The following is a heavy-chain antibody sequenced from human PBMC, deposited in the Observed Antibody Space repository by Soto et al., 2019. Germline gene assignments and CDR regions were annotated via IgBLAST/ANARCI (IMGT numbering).Heavy chain of an antibody. D-gene: IGHD3-22*01. Sequence: GGSLRLSCAASGFTVSSNYMSWVRQAPGKGLEWVSVIYSGGSTYYADSVKGRFTISRDNSKNTLYLQMNSLRAEDTAVYYCARDYDSTAGGAFDIWGQGTMVTVSS. J-gene: IGHJ3*02. CDR2: IYSGGST. CDR1: GFTVSSNY. V-gene: IGHV3-53*01. CDR3: ARDYDSTAGGAFDI.